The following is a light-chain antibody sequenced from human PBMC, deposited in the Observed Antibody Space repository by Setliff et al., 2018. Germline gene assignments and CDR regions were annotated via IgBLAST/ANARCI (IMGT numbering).Light chain of an antibody. Sequence: QSVLTQPASVSGSPEQSITISCTGEFGAYGSAYGSWYQQHPDKAPKLIIYDVNNRPSGISHRFSGSNSANTASLTISGLQAEDEAEYFCASKTGPGTYVFGTGTKVTVL. J-gene: IGLJ1*01. V-gene: IGLV2-14*03. CDR1: FGAYGSAY. CDR2: DVN. CDR3: ASKTGPGTYV.